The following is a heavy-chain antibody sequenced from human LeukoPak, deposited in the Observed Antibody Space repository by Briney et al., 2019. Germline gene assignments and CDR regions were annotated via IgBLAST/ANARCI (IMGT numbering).Heavy chain of an antibody. Sequence: GGSLRLSCAASGFTFSSYSMNWVRQAPGKGLEWVSSISSSSSYIYYADSVKGRFTISRDNAKDSLYLQMNSLRAEDTAVYYCARESDSSGYNPGLDYWGQGTLVTVSS. D-gene: IGHD3-22*01. V-gene: IGHV3-21*01. CDR2: ISSSSSYI. CDR3: ARESDSSGYNPGLDY. CDR1: GFTFSSYS. J-gene: IGHJ4*02.